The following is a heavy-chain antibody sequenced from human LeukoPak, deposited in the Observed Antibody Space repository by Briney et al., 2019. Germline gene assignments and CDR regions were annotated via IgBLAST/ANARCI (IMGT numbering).Heavy chain of an antibody. CDR3: ARRGSSFHWFDP. Sequence: SETLSLTCTVPGGSISSYYWSWIRQPPGKGLEWIGYIYYSGSTNYNPSLKSRVTISVDTSKNQFSLKLSSVTAADTAVYYCARRGSSFHWFDPWGQGTLVTVSS. J-gene: IGHJ5*02. CDR2: IYYSGST. CDR1: GGSISSYY. V-gene: IGHV4-59*08. D-gene: IGHD6-13*01.